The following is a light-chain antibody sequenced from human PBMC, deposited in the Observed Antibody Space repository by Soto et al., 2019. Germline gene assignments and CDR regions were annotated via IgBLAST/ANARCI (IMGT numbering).Light chain of an antibody. Sequence: EIVLTQSPATLSLSPGERATLSCRASQSVSSYLAWYQQKPGQAPRLLISDASHRATGNPARFSGSGSGTDVALTNSSLEPEDFAVYYCQQRSNWPSWTFGQGTKVEIK. CDR3: QQRSNWPSWT. CDR2: DAS. J-gene: IGKJ1*01. CDR1: QSVSSY. V-gene: IGKV3-11*01.